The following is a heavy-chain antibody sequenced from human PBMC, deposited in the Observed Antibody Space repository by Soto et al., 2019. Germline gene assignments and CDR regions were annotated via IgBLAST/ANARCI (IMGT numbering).Heavy chain of an antibody. CDR3: ASISRAMIVA. CDR1: GGSVSSGSYY. CDR2: IYYSGST. J-gene: IGHJ5*02. V-gene: IGHV4-61*01. D-gene: IGHD3-22*01. Sequence: SETLSLTCTVSGGSVSSGSYYWSWIRQPPGKGLEWIGYIYYSGSTNYNPSLKSRVTISVDTSKNQFSLKLGYVTAADTAVYYCASISRAMIVAWGQGTLVTVSS.